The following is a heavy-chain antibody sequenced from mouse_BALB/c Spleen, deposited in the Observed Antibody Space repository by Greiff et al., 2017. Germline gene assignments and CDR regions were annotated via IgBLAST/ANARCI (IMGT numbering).Heavy chain of an antibody. CDR3: KPVLRPWDGFAY. D-gene: IGHD1-2*01. J-gene: IGHJ3*01. CDR2: IDPENGDT. V-gene: IGHV14-4*02. CDR1: GFNIKDYY. Sequence: VQLQQSGAELVRSGASVKLSCTASGFNIKDYYMHWVKQRPEQGLEWIGWIDPENGDTEYAPKFQGKATMTADTSSNTAYLQLSSLTSEDTAVYYCKPVLRPWDGFAYWGQGTLVTVSA.